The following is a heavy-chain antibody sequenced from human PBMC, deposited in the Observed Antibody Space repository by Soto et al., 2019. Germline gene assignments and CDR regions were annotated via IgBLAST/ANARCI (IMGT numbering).Heavy chain of an antibody. CDR1: GFTFSSYA. J-gene: IGHJ4*02. V-gene: IGHV3-23*01. CDR3: AKENYCSGGSCYLRNFDY. D-gene: IGHD2-15*01. Sequence: GGSLRLSCAASGFTFSSYAMSWVRQAPGKGLEWVSAISGSGGSTYYADSVKGRFTISRDNSKNTLYLQMNSLRAEDTAVYCCAKENYCSGGSCYLRNFDYWGQGTLVTVSS. CDR2: ISGSGGST.